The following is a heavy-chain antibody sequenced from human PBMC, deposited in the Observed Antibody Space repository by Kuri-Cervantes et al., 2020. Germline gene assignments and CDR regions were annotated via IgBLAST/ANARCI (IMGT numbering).Heavy chain of an antibody. V-gene: IGHV4-4*07. Sequence: SETLSLTCTVSGGSISNYYWSWIRQPAGKGLEWIGRIYTSGSTNYNPSLKSRVTMSVDTSKNQFSLKLSSVTAADTAVYYCARGACGYSDRENWFDPWGQGTLVTVSS. CDR2: IYTSGST. CDR3: ARGACGYSDRENWFDP. CDR1: GGSISNYY. D-gene: IGHD5-12*01. J-gene: IGHJ5*02.